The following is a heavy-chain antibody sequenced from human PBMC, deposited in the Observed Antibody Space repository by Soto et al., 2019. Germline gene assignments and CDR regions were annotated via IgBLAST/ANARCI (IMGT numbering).Heavy chain of an antibody. Sequence: GGSLRLSCVASGFTFSSFAMSWVRQAPGKGLEWVSLISGSGGSTYYADSVKGRFTISRDNSKNTLYLQLNTLRAEDTAVYYCAKHLHVDIVATWGYYYYGMDVWGQGTTVTVSS. J-gene: IGHJ6*02. D-gene: IGHD5-12*01. CDR2: ISGSGGST. CDR1: GFTFSSFA. V-gene: IGHV3-23*01. CDR3: AKHLHVDIVATWGYYYYGMDV.